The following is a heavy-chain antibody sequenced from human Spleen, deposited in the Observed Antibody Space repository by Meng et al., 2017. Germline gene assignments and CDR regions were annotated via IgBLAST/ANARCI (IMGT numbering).Heavy chain of an antibody. CDR1: GYTFPDYW. J-gene: IGHJ4*02. Sequence: ASVKVSCKPSGYTFPDYWLHWVRRAPGQGLEWMGRIDPKNGDTHYAQRFQGRVTMTGDTSISTAYMELSGLRSDDTAMYYCARDEDISAAGKLFGDYWGQGTLVTVSS. CDR3: ARDEDISAAGKLFGDY. CDR2: IDPKNGDT. V-gene: IGHV1-2*06. D-gene: IGHD6-13*01.